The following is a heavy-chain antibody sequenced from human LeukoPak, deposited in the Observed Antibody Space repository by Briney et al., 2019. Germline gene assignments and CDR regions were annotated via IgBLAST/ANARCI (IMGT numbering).Heavy chain of an antibody. V-gene: IGHV4-38-2*02. CDR2: IYQSGST. CDR1: GYSISSGSY. CDR3: ARVEASVINGVSFDL. D-gene: IGHD2-21*01. J-gene: IGHJ2*01. Sequence: PSETLSLTCTVSGYSISSGSYWGWIRQSPGKELQWIGSIYQSGSTYFNPSLKSRVSISVDTSKNQFSLKLTSVTAADTAVYYCARVEASVINGVSFDLWGRGTLVSVSS.